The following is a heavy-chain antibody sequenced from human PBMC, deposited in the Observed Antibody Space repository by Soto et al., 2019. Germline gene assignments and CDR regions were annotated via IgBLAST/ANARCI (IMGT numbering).Heavy chain of an antibody. Sequence: GALRLSCAASGFTFSSYGMHWVRQAPGKGLEWVAVISYDGSNKYYADSVKGRFTTSRDNSKNTLYLQMNSLRAEDTAVYYCAKDRNLWFGELFAWGEGT. CDR3: AKDRNLWFGELFA. V-gene: IGHV3-30*18. J-gene: IGHJ4*02. CDR2: ISYDGSNK. D-gene: IGHD3-10*01. CDR1: GFTFSSYG.